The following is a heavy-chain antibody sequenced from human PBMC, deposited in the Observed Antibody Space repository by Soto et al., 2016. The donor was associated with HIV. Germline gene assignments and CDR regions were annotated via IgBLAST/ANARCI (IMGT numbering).Heavy chain of an antibody. CDR2: IIPIFDTT. V-gene: IGHV1-69*13. D-gene: IGHD3-9*01. CDR1: GDTFGKYP. CDR3: ARAPGDYDILTGYSSGFDP. Sequence: QVHLVQSGAEVKKPGSSVKVSCKTYGDTFGKYPISWVRQAPGQGLEWMGGIIPIFDTTNYAQKFQGRVTITADESTSTAYMELSSLRSEDTAVYYCARAPGDYDILTGYSSGFDPWGQGTLVTVSS. J-gene: IGHJ5*02.